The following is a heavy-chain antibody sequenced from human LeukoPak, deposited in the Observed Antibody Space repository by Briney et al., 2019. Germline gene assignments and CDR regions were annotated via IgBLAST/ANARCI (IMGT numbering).Heavy chain of an antibody. J-gene: IGHJ3*02. CDR1: GFIFSSYA. V-gene: IGHV3-21*01. CDR3: AREFGIAARGAFDI. CDR2: ISSSSSYI. Sequence: PGGSLRLSCAASGFIFSSYAMSWVRQAPGKGLEWVSSISSSSSYIYYADSVKGRFTISRDNAKNSLYLQMNSLRAEDTAVYYCAREFGIAARGAFDIWGQGTMVTVSS. D-gene: IGHD6-6*01.